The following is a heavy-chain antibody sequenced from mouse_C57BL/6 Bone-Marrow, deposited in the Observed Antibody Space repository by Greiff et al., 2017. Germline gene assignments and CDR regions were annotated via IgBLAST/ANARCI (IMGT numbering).Heavy chain of an antibody. D-gene: IGHD2-5*01. Sequence: VMLVESGAELVKPGASVKLSCKASGYTFTESTIHWVKQRSGQGLEWIGWFYPGSGSIKYNEKFKDKATLTADKSSSTVYMELSRLTSEDSAVYFCARHEGAYYSNYGFAYWGQGTLVTVSA. J-gene: IGHJ3*01. CDR1: GYTFTEST. V-gene: IGHV1-62-2*01. CDR2: FYPGSGSI. CDR3: ARHEGAYYSNYGFAY.